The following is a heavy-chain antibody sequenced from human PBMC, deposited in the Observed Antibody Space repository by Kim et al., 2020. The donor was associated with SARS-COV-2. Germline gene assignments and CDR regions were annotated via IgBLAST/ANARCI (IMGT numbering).Heavy chain of an antibody. CDR1: GFNFVDYA. Sequence: GGSLRLSCVTSGFNFVDYAMTWFRQAPGKGLEWVGLIRTELYGGTPEYAASVKGRFSVSRDDSKSIVYLQMDSLKPDDTGVYYCTGGQWPYGGFDYWGQGGLVAVSS. J-gene: IGHJ4*02. CDR3: TGGQWPYGGFDY. V-gene: IGHV3-49*03. CDR2: IRTELYGGTP. D-gene: IGHD4-17*01.